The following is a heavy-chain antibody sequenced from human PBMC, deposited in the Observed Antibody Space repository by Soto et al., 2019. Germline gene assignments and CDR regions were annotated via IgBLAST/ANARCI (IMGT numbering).Heavy chain of an antibody. V-gene: IGHV3-23*01. CDR1: GFIFSNYA. CDR3: AKDPQTWGSIWFDP. D-gene: IGHD7-27*01. J-gene: IGHJ5*02. CDR2: ISDSGNYI. Sequence: EVHLLESGGGLVQPGGSLRLSCAASGFIFSNYAMSWVRQAPGKGPEWVSSISDSGNYIEYADSVEGRFTISRENSKNNLYLQMNSVRAEDTARYYCAKDPQTWGSIWFDPWGQGTQVTVSS.